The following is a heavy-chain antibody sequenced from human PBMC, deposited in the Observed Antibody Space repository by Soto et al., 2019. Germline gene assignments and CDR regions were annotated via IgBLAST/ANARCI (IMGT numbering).Heavy chain of an antibody. CDR2: ISNTGGST. Sequence: PGGSLRLSCAASGFTFSSYAMSWVRQAPGKGLEWVSVISNTGGSTYSADSVKSRFTISRDNSKNTVYLQMNSLRVEDTAVYYCAKARYSISWFSCDYWGQGTLVTVSS. CDR3: AKARYSISWFSCDY. CDR1: GFTFSSYA. J-gene: IGHJ4*02. V-gene: IGHV3-23*01. D-gene: IGHD6-13*01.